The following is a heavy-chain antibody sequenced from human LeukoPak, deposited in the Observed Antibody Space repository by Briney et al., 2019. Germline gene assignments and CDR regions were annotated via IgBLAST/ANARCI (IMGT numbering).Heavy chain of an antibody. J-gene: IGHJ4*02. CDR3: ASFVHEVGGFFDY. CDR2: IKQDGSGK. Sequence: GGSLRLSCAASGFTFSSYWMSWVRQAPGKGLEWVANIKQDGSGKYYVDSVKGRFTISRDNAKNSLYLQMNSLRAEDTAVYYCASFVHEVGGFFDYWGQGTLVTVSS. CDR1: GFTFSSYW. V-gene: IGHV3-7*03. D-gene: IGHD3-16*01.